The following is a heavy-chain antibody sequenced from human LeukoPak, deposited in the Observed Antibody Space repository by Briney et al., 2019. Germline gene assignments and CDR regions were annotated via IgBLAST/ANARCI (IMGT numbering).Heavy chain of an antibody. CDR1: GGSISSYY. CDR3: ARGVYIAAAQYGY. D-gene: IGHD6-13*01. J-gene: IGHJ4*02. V-gene: IGHV4-59*01. CDR2: IYYSGTT. Sequence: SETLSLTCTVSGGSISSYYWSWIRQPPGKGLEWIGYIYYSGTTNYNPSLKSRVTISVDTSKNQFSLKLSSVTAAGTAVYYCARGVYIAAAQYGYWGQGTLVTVSS.